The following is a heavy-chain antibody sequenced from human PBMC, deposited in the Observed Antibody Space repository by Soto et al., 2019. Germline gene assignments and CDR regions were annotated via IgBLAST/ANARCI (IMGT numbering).Heavy chain of an antibody. J-gene: IGHJ5*02. D-gene: IGHD2-15*01. V-gene: IGHV3-49*04. Sequence: EVQLVESGGGLVQPGRSLRLSCTASGFTFGDYAMSWVRQAPGKGLEWVGFIRSKAYGGTTEYAASVKGRFTISRDDSKSIAYLQMNSLKTEDTAVYYCTRDDLFRYCSGGSCYASKANWRQNWFDPWGQGTLVTVSS. CDR1: GFTFGDYA. CDR2: IRSKAYGGTT. CDR3: TRDDLFRYCSGGSCYASKANWRQNWFDP.